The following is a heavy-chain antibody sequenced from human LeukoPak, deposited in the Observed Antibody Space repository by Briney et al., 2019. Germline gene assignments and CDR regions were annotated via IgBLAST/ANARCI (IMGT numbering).Heavy chain of an antibody. CDR1: GVSISPYY. D-gene: IGHD3-3*02. J-gene: IGHJ6*03. CDR2: INYSGST. V-gene: IGHV4-59*01. CDR3: ARAFYPGYYSYMAV. Sequence: PSETLSLTCTVSGVSISPYYWRWIRPAPGKGLEGSGYINYSGSTNYNPSLKSRVTISVDTSKNQFSLKLSSVTAADTAVYYCARAFYPGYYSYMAVWGKGTTVTVSS.